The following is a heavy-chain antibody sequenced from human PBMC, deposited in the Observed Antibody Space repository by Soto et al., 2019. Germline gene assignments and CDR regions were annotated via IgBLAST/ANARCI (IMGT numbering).Heavy chain of an antibody. CDR1: GCAISGSY. Sequence: SETLCLTYSVSGCAISGSYGSWIRHSPGKGLEWLGYVYYTGSTNYSPSLRSRVSISVDTSKNEFSLRLSSVTAADTAVYFCARSVAVPGAHIDYWGQGTQVTVSS. CDR2: VYYTGST. CDR3: ARSVAVPGAHIDY. J-gene: IGHJ4*02. V-gene: IGHV4-59*01. D-gene: IGHD6-19*01.